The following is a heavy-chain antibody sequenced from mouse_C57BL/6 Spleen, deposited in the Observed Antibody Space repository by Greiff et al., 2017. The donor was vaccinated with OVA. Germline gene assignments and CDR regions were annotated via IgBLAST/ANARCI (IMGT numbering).Heavy chain of an antibody. J-gene: IGHJ2*01. V-gene: IGHV5-9-1*02. CDR1: GFTFSSYA. D-gene: IGHD2-1*01. CDR2: ISSGGDYI. CDR3: TRVPRRYGNYFDY. Sequence: DVHLVESGEGLVKPGGSLKLSCAASGFTFSSYAMSWVRQTPEQRLEWVAYISSGGDYIYYADTVKGRFTISRDNARNTLYLRMSSLKSEDTAMYYCTRVPRRYGNYFDYWGQGTTLTVSS.